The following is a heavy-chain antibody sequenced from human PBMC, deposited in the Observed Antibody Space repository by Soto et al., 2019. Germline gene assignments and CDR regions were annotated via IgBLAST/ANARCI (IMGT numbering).Heavy chain of an antibody. D-gene: IGHD5-12*01. CDR1: GGSISSDSYY. CDR2: IFYSGST. J-gene: IGHJ4*02. Sequence: QVQLQESGPGLVKPSETLSLTCTVSGGSISSDSYYWSWIRQPPGKGLEWVGSIFYSGSTYYNTSLNSSITLFMDRFNNRVSLTVNPVPAADTAVSYSARGGLGLARLKILDYCGQGALVSV. V-gene: IGHV4-39*01. CDR3: ARGGLGLARLKILDY.